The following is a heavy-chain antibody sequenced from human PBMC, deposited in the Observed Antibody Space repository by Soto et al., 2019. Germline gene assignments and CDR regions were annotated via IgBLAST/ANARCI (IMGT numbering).Heavy chain of an antibody. CDR1: GYTFTSYA. CDR2: INAGNGNK. CDR3: ARDLQADY. J-gene: IGHJ4*02. V-gene: IGHV1-3*01. Sequence: QVQLVQSRAEVKKPGASVKVSCKASGYTFTSYAMHWVRQAPGQRLEWMGWINAGNGNKKYSQKFQGRVTITRDRSASTAYMELSSLRSEDTAVYYCARDLQADYWGQGTLVTVSS.